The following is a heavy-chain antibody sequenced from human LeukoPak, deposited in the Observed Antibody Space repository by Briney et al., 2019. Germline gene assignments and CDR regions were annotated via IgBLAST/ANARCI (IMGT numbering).Heavy chain of an antibody. CDR3: ARGDWVA. Sequence: ASVKVSCKASGYTFSGSDMNWVRQAPGQGLEWMGWININTGNPTYVQHFTGRFVFSLDTSVSTAYLQISSLKAEDTAVYYCARGDWVAWGQGTLLTVSS. J-gene: IGHJ4*02. CDR2: ININTGNP. D-gene: IGHD3-9*01. CDR1: GYTFSGSD. V-gene: IGHV7-4-1*02.